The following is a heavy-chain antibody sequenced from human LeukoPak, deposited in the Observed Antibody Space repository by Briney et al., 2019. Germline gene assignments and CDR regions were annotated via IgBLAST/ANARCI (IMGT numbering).Heavy chain of an antibody. CDR3: ARVRLQSWFDP. CDR1: GYTFTSYY. CDR2: INPSGGST. Sequence: ASVKVSCKASGYTFTSYYMHWVRQAPGQGLEWMGIINPSGGSTSYAQKFQGGVTMTRDTSTSAVYMELSSLRSEDTAVYYCARVRLQSWFDPWGQGTLVTVSS. D-gene: IGHD5-24*01. V-gene: IGHV1-46*01. J-gene: IGHJ5*02.